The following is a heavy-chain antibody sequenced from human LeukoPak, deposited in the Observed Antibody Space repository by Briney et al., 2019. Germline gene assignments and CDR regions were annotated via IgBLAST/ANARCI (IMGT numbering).Heavy chain of an antibody. CDR1: SASITSYH. CDR2: MFYSGNT. CDR3: ARALNGALTDFDY. Sequence: SETLSLTCTVSSASITSYHWSWIRQPAGKGLEWIGRMFYSGNTDYNPSLKSRLTMSIDTSKNQFSLRLNSVTAADTAVYYCARALNGALTDFDYWGQGTLVTVSS. J-gene: IGHJ4*02. D-gene: IGHD4-17*01. V-gene: IGHV4-4*07.